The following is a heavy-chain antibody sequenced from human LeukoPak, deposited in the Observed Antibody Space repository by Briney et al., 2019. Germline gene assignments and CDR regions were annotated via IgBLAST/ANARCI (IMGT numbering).Heavy chain of an antibody. CDR1: GVSISSSSYY. CDR2: IYYSGSN. D-gene: IGHD3-10*01. J-gene: IGHJ4*02. Sequence: SETLSLTCTVSGVSISSSSYYWVWIRQPPGKGLEWIGSIYYSGSNYYNPSLKIRVTISVDTSKNQFSLKLSSVTGADTAVYYCACPGVWFGELFPLWDWGQGTLVTVSS. V-gene: IGHV4-39*01. CDR3: ACPGVWFGELFPLWD.